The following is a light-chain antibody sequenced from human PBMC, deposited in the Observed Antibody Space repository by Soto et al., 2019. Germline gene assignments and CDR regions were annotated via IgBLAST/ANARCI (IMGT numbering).Light chain of an antibody. CDR2: AAS. V-gene: IGKV1-8*01. CDR3: QQYHTYPPLT. CDR1: QDISSY. J-gene: IGKJ4*01. Sequence: AIRMTQSASSFSASTGDRVTITCRASQDISSYLAWYQQKPGKAPKVLIYAASTLQSGVPSRFSGSGSGTDFTLTISGLQSEDFATYYCQQYHTYPPLTFGGGTKVEIK.